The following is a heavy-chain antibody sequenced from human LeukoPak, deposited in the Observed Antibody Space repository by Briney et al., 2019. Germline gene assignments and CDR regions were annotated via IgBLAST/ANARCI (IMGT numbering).Heavy chain of an antibody. CDR1: GGSISSGGYY. CDR2: IYHSGST. J-gene: IGHJ4*02. CDR3: ARARYDSSGSPGYFDY. D-gene: IGHD3-22*01. V-gene: IGHV4-30-2*01. Sequence: PSQTLSLTCTVSGGSISSGGYYWSWIRQPPGKGLEWIGYIYHSGSTYYNPSLKSRVTISVDRSKNQFSLKLSSVTAADTAVYYCARARYDSSGSPGYFDYWGQGILVTVSS.